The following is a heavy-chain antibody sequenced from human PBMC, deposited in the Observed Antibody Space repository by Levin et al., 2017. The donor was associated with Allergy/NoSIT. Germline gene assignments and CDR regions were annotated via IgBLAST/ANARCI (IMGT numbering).Heavy chain of an antibody. CDR3: ARDRVIVGTTNYDYGMDV. CDR1: GGSISSYY. J-gene: IGHJ6*02. CDR2: IYHTGDT. D-gene: IGHD1-26*01. V-gene: IGHV4-59*01. Sequence: PSETLSLTCTVSGGSISSYYWSWIRQPPGKGLEWIGYIYHTGDTKYSPSLKSRVTISVDTSQNQFSLKLSSVTAADTAVYYCARDRVIVGTTNYDYGMDVWGQGTTVTVSS.